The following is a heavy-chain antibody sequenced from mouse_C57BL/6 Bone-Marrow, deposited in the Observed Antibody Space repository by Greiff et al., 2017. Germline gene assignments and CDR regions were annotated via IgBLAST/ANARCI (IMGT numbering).Heavy chain of an antibody. D-gene: IGHD1-1*01. CDR3: VRYYYVAMDY. CDR1: GFTFSDYG. J-gene: IGHJ4*01. V-gene: IGHV5-17*03. CDR2: ISSGSSTI. Sequence: EVKLVESGGGLVKPGGSLKLSCAASGFTFSDYGMHWVRQAPEKGLEWVAYISSGSSTIYYADTVKGRFTISRDNAKNTLFLQMNNLKTEDTAMYYCVRYYYVAMDYWGQGTSVTVSS.